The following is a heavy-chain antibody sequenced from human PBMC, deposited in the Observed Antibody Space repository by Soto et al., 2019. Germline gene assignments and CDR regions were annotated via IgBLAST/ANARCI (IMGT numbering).Heavy chain of an antibody. CDR3: ARGDTAIAAAGTWYYYYGMDV. CDR2: INHSGST. Sequence: PSETLSLTCAVYGGSFSGYYWSWIRQPPGKGLEWIGEINHSGSTNYNPSLKSRVSISVDTSKNQFSLKLSSVTAADTAVYYCARGDTAIAAAGTWYYYYGMDVWGQGTTVTVSS. J-gene: IGHJ6*02. V-gene: IGHV4-34*01. D-gene: IGHD6-13*01. CDR1: GGSFSGYY.